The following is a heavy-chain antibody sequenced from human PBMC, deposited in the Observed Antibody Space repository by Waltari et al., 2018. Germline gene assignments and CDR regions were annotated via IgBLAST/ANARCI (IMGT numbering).Heavy chain of an antibody. Sequence: HVQLVESGGGVVQTGRSLRLSCAASGFTFRSYAMHWVRQAPGKGPGGGAVIWYDGGDKYYANSVEGRFTISRDNSRDTLFLQMNSLRAEDTGLYYCARDLRTGTSLTDAFDIWGQGTMVTVSS. J-gene: IGHJ3*02. V-gene: IGHV3-33*01. CDR1: GFTFRSYA. D-gene: IGHD1-1*01. CDR2: IWYDGGDK. CDR3: ARDLRTGTSLTDAFDI.